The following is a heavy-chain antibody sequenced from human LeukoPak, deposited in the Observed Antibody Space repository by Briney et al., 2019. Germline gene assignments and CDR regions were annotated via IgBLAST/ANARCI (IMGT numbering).Heavy chain of an antibody. V-gene: IGHV1-18*01. CDR2: INPYNDIT. CDR1: GYTFTASG. J-gene: IGHJ3*02. Sequence: ASVKVSCKASGYTFTASGLCWVRQAPGQGLEWMGWINPYNDITDYAQTFKGRVTMTTDTSTSTAYMELRSLRSDDTAVYYCARGLQENLAWLTAFSAFDIWGQGTMVTVSS. CDR3: ARGLQENLAWLTAFSAFDI. D-gene: IGHD6-19*01.